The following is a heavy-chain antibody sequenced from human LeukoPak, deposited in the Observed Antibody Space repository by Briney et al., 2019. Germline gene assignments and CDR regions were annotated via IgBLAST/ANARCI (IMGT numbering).Heavy chain of an antibody. CDR1: GGSMKSGSHY. Sequence: PSETLSLTCTASGGSMKSGSHYWSWLRQPAGKGLEWIGRIYTTGITIYNPSLKSRVTISVDTSKNQFSLNLTSVTAADTAVYYCARDSGYYDSKVDIWGQGTMVTVSS. CDR2: IYTTGIT. J-gene: IGHJ3*02. V-gene: IGHV4-61*02. D-gene: IGHD3-22*01. CDR3: ARDSGYYDSKVDI.